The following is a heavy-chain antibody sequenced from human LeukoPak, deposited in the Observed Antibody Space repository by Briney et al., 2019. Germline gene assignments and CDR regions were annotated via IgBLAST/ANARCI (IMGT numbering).Heavy chain of an antibody. D-gene: IGHD5-12*01. CDR2: IIPILGIA. CDR3: ARVSSGGRYSGYDGDY. J-gene: IGHJ4*02. CDR1: GGTFSSYA. Sequence: EASVKVSCKASGGTFSSYAISWVRQAPGQGLEWMGRIIPILGIANYAQKFQGGVTITADKSTSTAYMELSSLRSEDTAVYYCARVSSGGRYSGYDGDYWGQGTLVTVSS. V-gene: IGHV1-69*04.